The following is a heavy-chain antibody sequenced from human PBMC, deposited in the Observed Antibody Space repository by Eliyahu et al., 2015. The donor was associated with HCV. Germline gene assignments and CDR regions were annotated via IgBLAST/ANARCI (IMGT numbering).Heavy chain of an antibody. CDR3: VRDPYMFRGTRSYGMDV. D-gene: IGHD1-7*01. J-gene: IGHJ6*02. Sequence: QVQLQESGPGLVKPSQTLSLTCTXSXGSISXGXSYWSWMRQPAGKGLEWIGRIYPSGSTNYNPSLMSRVTISVDTSKNQFSLKMNSVTAADTAAYYCVRDPYMFRGTRSYGMDVWGQGTTVTVSS. CDR2: IYPSGST. V-gene: IGHV4-61*02. CDR1: XGSISXGXSY.